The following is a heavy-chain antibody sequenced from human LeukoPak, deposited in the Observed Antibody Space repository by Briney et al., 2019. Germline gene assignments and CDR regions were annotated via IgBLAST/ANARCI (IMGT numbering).Heavy chain of an antibody. Sequence: GGSLRLSCVASGFTFSSYAMSWVRQAPGKGLEWVSSISASGGNTYYADSVQGRFTISRDNSKNTLYLQMNSLRAEDTVVFYCAKGDRSGSYSYFDYWRQGTLVTVSS. CDR2: ISASGGNT. D-gene: IGHD3-10*01. CDR1: GFTFSSYA. CDR3: AKGDRSGSYSYFDY. V-gene: IGHV3-23*01. J-gene: IGHJ4*02.